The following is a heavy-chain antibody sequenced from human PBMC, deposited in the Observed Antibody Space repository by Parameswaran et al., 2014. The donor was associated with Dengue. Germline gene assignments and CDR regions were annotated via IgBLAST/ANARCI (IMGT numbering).Heavy chain of an antibody. V-gene: IGHV3-74*01. CDR3: ARARITILAV. D-gene: IGHD3-3*01. Sequence: WIRQPPGKGLVWVSRINSDGSSTSYADSVKGRFTISRDNAKNTLYLQMNSLRAEDTAVYYCARARITILAVWGQGTTVTVSS. J-gene: IGHJ6*02. CDR2: INSDGSST.